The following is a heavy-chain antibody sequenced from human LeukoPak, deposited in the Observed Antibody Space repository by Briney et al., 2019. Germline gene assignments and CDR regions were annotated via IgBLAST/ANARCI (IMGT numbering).Heavy chain of an antibody. CDR2: ISSGSSTI. V-gene: IGHV3-11*04. CDR1: GFTFSDYY. CDR3: ARDTIAAAPFYYYYYYMDV. J-gene: IGHJ6*03. D-gene: IGHD6-13*01. Sequence: GGSLRLSCAASGFTFSDYYMSWIRQAPGKGLEWVSYISSGSSTIYYADSVKGRFTISRDNAKNSLYLQMNSLRAEDTAVYYCARDTIAAAPFYYYYYYMDVWGKGTTVTVSS.